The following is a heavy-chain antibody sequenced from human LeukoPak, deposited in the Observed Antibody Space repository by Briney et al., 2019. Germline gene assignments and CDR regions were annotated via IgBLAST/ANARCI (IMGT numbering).Heavy chain of an antibody. D-gene: IGHD4/OR15-4a*01. CDR3: ATANYRSGAFDY. Sequence: GASVKVSCKVSGYTLTELSMHWVRQAPGKGLEWMGGFDPKDGETIYAQKFQGRVTMTEDTSTDTAYMELSSLRSEDTAVYYCATANYRSGAFDYWGQGTLVTVSS. J-gene: IGHJ4*02. V-gene: IGHV1-24*01. CDR1: GYTLTELS. CDR2: FDPKDGET.